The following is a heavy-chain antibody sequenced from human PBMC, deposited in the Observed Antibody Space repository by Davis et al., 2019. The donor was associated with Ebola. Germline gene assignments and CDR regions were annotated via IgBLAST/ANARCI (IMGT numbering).Heavy chain of an antibody. Sequence: AASVKVSCKASGYTFTNYGVSWLRQAPGQGLEWIGWISVYNGNTNYGQKFQGRVTLTTNTPTSTAYMELSSLRSEDTAVYYCARGQIAAPNTYYYGMDVWGKGTTVTVSS. CDR1: GYTFTNYG. J-gene: IGHJ6*04. V-gene: IGHV1-18*04. CDR2: ISVYNGNT. D-gene: IGHD6-13*01. CDR3: ARGQIAAPNTYYYGMDV.